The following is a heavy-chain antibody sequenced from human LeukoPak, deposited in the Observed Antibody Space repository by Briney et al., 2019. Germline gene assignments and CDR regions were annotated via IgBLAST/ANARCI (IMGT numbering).Heavy chain of an antibody. CDR3: AKSESGRGYAFDM. J-gene: IGHJ3*02. V-gene: IGHV3-23*01. D-gene: IGHD3-10*01. Sequence: PGGSLRLSCATSGYTFSSCAMSWVRQAPGKGLEWVADISGGGSRTHYADSVKGRFTISRDNSKNALYVQMNSLRAEDTAVYYCAKSESGRGYAFDMWGQGTLVTVSS. CDR1: GYTFSSCA. CDR2: ISGGGSRT.